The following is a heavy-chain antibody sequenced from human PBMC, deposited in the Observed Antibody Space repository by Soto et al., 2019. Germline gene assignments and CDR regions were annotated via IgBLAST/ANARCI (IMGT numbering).Heavy chain of an antibody. J-gene: IGHJ3*02. CDR1: GYRFTSYW. CDR2: IYPGDSDT. Sequence: GESQKSSCKGCGYRFTSYWMGWVRQMPGKGLEWMGIIYPGDSDTRYSPSFQGQVTISADKSISTAYLQWSSLKASDTAMYYCARHLIQGTFDIWGRGTMVTVSS. D-gene: IGHD6-13*01. V-gene: IGHV5-51*01. CDR3: ARHLIQGTFDI.